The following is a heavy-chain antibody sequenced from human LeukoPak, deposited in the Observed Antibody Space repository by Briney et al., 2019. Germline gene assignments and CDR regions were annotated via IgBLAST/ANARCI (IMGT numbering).Heavy chain of an antibody. CDR1: GGSFSGYY. D-gene: IGHD6-13*01. CDR3: ARRASSWGGLFDY. V-gene: IGHV4-59*08. CDR2: IYYSGST. J-gene: IGHJ4*02. Sequence: SETLSLTCAVYGGSFSGYYWSWIRQPPGKGLEWIGYIYYSGSTNYNPSLKSRVTISVDTSKNQFSLKLSSVTAADTAVYYCARRASSWGGLFDYWGQGTLVTVSS.